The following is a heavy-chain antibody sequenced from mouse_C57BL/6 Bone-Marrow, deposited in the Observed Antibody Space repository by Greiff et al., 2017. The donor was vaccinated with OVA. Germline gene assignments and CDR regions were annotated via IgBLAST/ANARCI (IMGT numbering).Heavy chain of an antibody. V-gene: IGHV1-69*01. CDR2: IDPSDSYT. D-gene: IGHD2-1*01. CDR3: ARDGKEGLLYYAMDY. CDR1: GYTFTSYW. Sequence: QVQLQQPGAELVMPGASVKLSCKASGYTFTSYWMHWVKQRPGQGLEWIGEIDPSDSYTNSNQKFKGKSTLTVDKSSSTAYMQLSSLTSEDSAVYYCARDGKEGLLYYAMDYWGQGTSVTVSS. J-gene: IGHJ4*01.